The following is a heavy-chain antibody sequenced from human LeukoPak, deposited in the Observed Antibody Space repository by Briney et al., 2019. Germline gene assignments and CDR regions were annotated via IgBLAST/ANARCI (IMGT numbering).Heavy chain of an antibody. CDR3: ARYAYSSGYYYLDY. D-gene: IGHD3-22*01. V-gene: IGHV4-61*01. J-gene: IGHJ4*02. CDR1: GGSISSSSYY. Sequence: PSETLSLTCTVSGGSISSSSYYWSWIRQPPGKGLEWIGYIYYSGSTNYNPSLKSRVTISVDTSKNQFSLKLSSVTAADTAVYYCARYAYSSGYYYLDYWGQGTLVTVSS. CDR2: IYYSGST.